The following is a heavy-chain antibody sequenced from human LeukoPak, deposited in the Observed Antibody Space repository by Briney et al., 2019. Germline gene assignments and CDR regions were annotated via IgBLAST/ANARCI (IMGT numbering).Heavy chain of an antibody. Sequence: GGSLRLSCAASGFSFSGYWMHWVRQAPGKGLVWVSHSNGDGSTTTYADSVKGRFTMSRDNAKNTLYLQMNSLRAEDTAVYYCARDVSSPHAFDYWGQGTLVTVSS. CDR3: ARDVSSPHAFDY. CDR2: SNGDGSTT. D-gene: IGHD5/OR15-5a*01. CDR1: GFSFSGYW. J-gene: IGHJ4*02. V-gene: IGHV3-74*01.